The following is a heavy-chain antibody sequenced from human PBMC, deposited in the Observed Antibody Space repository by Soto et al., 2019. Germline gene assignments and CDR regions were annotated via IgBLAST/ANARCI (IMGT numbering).Heavy chain of an antibody. J-gene: IGHJ4*02. CDR2: ISSSGSTI. CDR3: ARALLAYCGGDCQSYYFDY. Sequence: PGGSLRLSCAASGFTFSDYYMSWIRQAPGKGLEWVSYISSSGSTIYYADSVKGRFTISRDNAKNSLYLQMNSLRAEDTAVYYCARALLAYCGGDCQSYYFDYWGQGTLVTVSS. V-gene: IGHV3-11*01. D-gene: IGHD2-21*02. CDR1: GFTFSDYY.